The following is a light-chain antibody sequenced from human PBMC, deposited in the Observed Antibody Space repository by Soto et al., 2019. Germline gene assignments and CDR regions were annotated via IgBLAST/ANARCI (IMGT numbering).Light chain of an antibody. J-gene: IGKJ3*01. CDR3: HQYNDWHPVT. V-gene: IGKV3-15*01. CDR2: ATS. Sequence: EIEMTQSPATLSASPGERATLSCRASQSVAGCLAWYQQIPGQAPNLLIYATSTRATGIPSRFSGSGTGTEDILTITSLQTADFAAYYCHQYNDWHPVTFGPGTTVDIK. CDR1: QSVAGC.